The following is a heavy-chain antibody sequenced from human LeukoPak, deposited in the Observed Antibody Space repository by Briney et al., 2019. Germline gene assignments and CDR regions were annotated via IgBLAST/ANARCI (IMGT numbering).Heavy chain of an antibody. CDR2: IWYDGSNK. V-gene: IGHV3-33*01. Sequence: GGSLRLSCAASGFTFSSYGMHWVRQAPGKGLEWVAVIWYDGSNKYYADSVKGRFTISRDNSKNTLYLQMNSLRAEDTAVYYCARGRIMIPYYFDYWGQGTLVTVSS. CDR1: GFTFSSYG. D-gene: IGHD3-16*01. CDR3: ARGRIMIPYYFDY. J-gene: IGHJ4*02.